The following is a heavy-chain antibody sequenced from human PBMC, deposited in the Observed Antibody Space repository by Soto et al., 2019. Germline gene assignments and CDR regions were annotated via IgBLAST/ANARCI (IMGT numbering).Heavy chain of an antibody. V-gene: IGHV4-4*07. J-gene: IGHJ5*02. CDR3: VRDGTKPLRELFDP. CDR1: GASISGFY. D-gene: IGHD1-7*01. CDR2: IYATGTT. Sequence: PSEPLSLTCTVSGASISGFYWSWIRKSAGKGLEWIGRIYATGTTDYNPSLKSRVMMSVDTSKKQFSLKLRSVTAADTAVYYCVRDGTKPLRELFDPWGQAISVTVST.